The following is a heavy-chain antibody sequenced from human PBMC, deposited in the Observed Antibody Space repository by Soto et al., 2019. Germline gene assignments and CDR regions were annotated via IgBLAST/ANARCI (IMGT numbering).Heavy chain of an antibody. Sequence: GGSLRLSCAASGFTFSNAWMNWVRQAPGKGLEWVGRIKSKTDGGTTDYAAPVKGRFTISRDDSKNKLYLQMNSLKTEDTAVYYCTTAFYSNYQVEFYYYYGMDVWGQGTTVTVSS. J-gene: IGHJ6*02. CDR3: TTAFYSNYQVEFYYYYGMDV. V-gene: IGHV3-15*07. CDR2: IKSKTDGGTT. D-gene: IGHD4-4*01. CDR1: GFTFSNAW.